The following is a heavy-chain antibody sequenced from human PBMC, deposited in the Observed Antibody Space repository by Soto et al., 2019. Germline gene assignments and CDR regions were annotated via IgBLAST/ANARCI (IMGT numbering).Heavy chain of an antibody. D-gene: IGHD3-10*01. CDR1: EYTFTNYG. J-gene: IGHJ5*02. V-gene: IGHV1-18*01. Sequence: QVQLVQSGGEVKKPGASVKVSCKASEYTFTNYGISWVRQAPGQGIEWMGWINVYNGNTKYAQKVQGRVTMTTDTSTSTAYMELRSLRSDDTAVYYCARGVGSGSYYNQYNWFDPWGQGTLATVSS. CDR3: ARGVGSGSYYNQYNWFDP. CDR2: INVYNGNT.